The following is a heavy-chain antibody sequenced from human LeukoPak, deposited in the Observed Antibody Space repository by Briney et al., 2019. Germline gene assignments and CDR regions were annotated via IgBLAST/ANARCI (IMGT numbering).Heavy chain of an antibody. CDR1: GGTFSSYA. CDR3: ARDKNTAMARRYYFDY. J-gene: IGHJ4*02. CDR2: IIPIFGTA. V-gene: IGHV1-69*01. D-gene: IGHD5-18*01. Sequence: SVKVSCKASGGTFSSYAISWVRQAPGQGLEWMGGIIPIFGTANCAQKFQGRVTITADDSTSTAYMELSSLRSEDTAVYYCARDKNTAMARRYYFDYWGQGTLVTVSS.